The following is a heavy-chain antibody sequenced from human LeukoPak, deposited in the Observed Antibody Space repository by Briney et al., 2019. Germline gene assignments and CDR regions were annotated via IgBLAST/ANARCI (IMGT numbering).Heavy chain of an antibody. CDR1: GFTFSSYA. D-gene: IGHD5-24*01. V-gene: IGHV3-30-3*01. Sequence: AGGSLRLSCAASGFTFSSYAMHSVRQAPGKGLEWVAVISYDGSNKYYADSVKGRFTSSRDNSKNTLYLQMNSLRAEDTAVYYCARDRERWLQTFDYWGQGTLVTVSS. CDR2: ISYDGSNK. J-gene: IGHJ4*02. CDR3: ARDRERWLQTFDY.